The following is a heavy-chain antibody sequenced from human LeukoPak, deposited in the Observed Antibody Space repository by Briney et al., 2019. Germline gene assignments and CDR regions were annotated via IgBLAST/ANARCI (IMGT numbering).Heavy chain of an antibody. CDR3: ARDSAGSDC. D-gene: IGHD6-19*01. V-gene: IGHV4-4*07. J-gene: IGHJ4*02. CDR2: IYTSGTT. CDR1: GGSFSSYY. Sequence: SETLSLTCAVYGGSFSSYYWSWIRQPAGKGLEWIGRIYTSGTTNYNPSLKSRVIMSGDTSKNQVYLKLSSVTAADTAVYYCARDSAGSDCWGQGTLVTVSS.